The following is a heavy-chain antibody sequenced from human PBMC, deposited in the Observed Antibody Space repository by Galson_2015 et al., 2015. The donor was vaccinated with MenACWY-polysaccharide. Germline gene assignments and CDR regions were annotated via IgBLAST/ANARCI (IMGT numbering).Heavy chain of an antibody. CDR3: AKVGPRSSWTMGLDY. D-gene: IGHD6-13*01. J-gene: IGHJ4*02. Sequence: SLRLSCAASGFSFSAYGMSWVRQAPGRGLEWVSGSGSGGGLYYADSVKGRFTVSRDNSKNTLHLQMNNLRAEDTAVDYCAKVGPRSSWTMGLDYWGQGTLVTVSS. CDR2: SGSGGGL. CDR1: GFSFSAYG. V-gene: IGHV3-23*01.